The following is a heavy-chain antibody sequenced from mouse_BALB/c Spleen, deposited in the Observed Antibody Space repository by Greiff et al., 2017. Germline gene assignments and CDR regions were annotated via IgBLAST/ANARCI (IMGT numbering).Heavy chain of an antibody. J-gene: IGHJ3*01. CDR2: IWSGGST. Sequence: QVQLKQSGPGLVQPSQSLSITCTVSGFSLTSYGVHWVRQSPGKGLEWLGVIWSGGSTDYNAAFISRLSISKDNSKSQVFFKMNSLQANDTAIYYCARGSPWFAYWGQGTLVTVSA. CDR1: GFSLTSYG. CDR3: ARGSPWFAY. V-gene: IGHV2-2*02.